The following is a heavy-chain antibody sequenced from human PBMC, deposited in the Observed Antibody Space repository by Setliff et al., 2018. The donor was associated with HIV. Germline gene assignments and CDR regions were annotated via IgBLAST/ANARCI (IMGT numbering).Heavy chain of an antibody. CDR2: ISGSGGST. Sequence: GSLRLSCAASGFTFSSYAVSWVRQAPGKGLEWVSTISGSGGSTYYADSVKGRFTISRDNSKNTVYLRMNSLRAEDTALYYCAKGQSLRGYDWEYDNSGPHWGQGTLVTVSS. CDR3: AKGQSLRGYDWEYDNSGPH. J-gene: IGHJ4*02. CDR1: GFTFSSYA. V-gene: IGHV3-23*01. D-gene: IGHD3-22*01.